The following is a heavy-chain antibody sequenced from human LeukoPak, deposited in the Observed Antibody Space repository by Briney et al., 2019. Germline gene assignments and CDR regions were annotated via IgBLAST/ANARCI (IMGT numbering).Heavy chain of an antibody. CDR2: IYYSGST. J-gene: IGHJ4*02. CDR3: ARGVEIDDSSGYPMDY. D-gene: IGHD3-22*01. CDR1: GGSISSGDYY. V-gene: IGHV4-30-4*01. Sequence: SETLSLTCTVSGGSISSGDYYWSWIRQPPGKGLEWIGYIYYSGSTYYNPSLKSRVTISVDTSKNQFSLKLSSVTAADTAVYYCARGVEIDDSSGYPMDYWGQGTLVTVSS.